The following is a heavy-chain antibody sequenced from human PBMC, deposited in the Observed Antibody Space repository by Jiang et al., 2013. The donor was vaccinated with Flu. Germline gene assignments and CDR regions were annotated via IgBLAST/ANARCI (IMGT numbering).Heavy chain of an antibody. CDR3: AKFLASQSHAFDI. V-gene: IGHV4-39*01. D-gene: IGHD6-19*01. CDR2: IYYSGST. CDR1: GGSMNNNNWY. J-gene: IGHJ3*02. Sequence: GPGLVKPSETLSLICTVSGGSMNNNNWYWGWIRQPPGKGLEWIGYIYYSGSTYYNPSLKSRVTIFVDTSKNQFSLNLNSVTAGDTAVYYCAKFLASQSHAFDIWGQGTMVTVSS.